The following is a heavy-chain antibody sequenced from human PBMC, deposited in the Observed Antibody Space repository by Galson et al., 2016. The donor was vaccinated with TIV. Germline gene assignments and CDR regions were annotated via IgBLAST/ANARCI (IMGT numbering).Heavy chain of an antibody. CDR2: IGHDGNWK. CDR1: GFNFGFYG. J-gene: IGHJ4*02. V-gene: IGHV3-33*01. D-gene: IGHD3-22*01. Sequence: SLRLSCAASGFNFGFYGMHWVRQAPGKGLEWVAIIGHDGNWKGYADSVKGRFTVSRDNSKNMLFLEMSSPRAEDTAIYYCARELGESGSQNYYPGFDYWGQGTLVTVSS. CDR3: ARELGESGSQNYYPGFDY.